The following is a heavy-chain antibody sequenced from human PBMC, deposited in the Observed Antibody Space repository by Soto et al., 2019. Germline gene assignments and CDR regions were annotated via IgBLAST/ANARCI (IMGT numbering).Heavy chain of an antibody. V-gene: IGHV3-21*01. CDR3: ARAVLSYCSGGSCPRIRPFDY. Sequence: EVQLVESGGGLVKPGGSLRLSCAASGFTFSSYSMNWVRQAPGKGLEWVSSISCSSSYIYYADSVKGRFTISRDNAKNSRYLQMNSLRAEDTAVYYCARAVLSYCSGGSCPRIRPFDYWGQGTLVTVSS. D-gene: IGHD2-15*01. CDR1: GFTFSSYS. J-gene: IGHJ4*02. CDR2: ISCSSSYI.